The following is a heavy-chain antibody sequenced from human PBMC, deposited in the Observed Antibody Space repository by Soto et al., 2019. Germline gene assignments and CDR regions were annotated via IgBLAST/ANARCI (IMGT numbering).Heavy chain of an antibody. V-gene: IGHV3-48*02. Sequence: GSLRLSCAASGFTFSIYSMNWVLQAPGKGLEWVSYISSSSSTIYYADSVKGRFTISRDNAKNSLYLQMNSLRDEDTAVYYCARDLLTGTRLFDYWGQGTLVTVSS. J-gene: IGHJ4*02. CDR2: ISSSSSTI. CDR3: ARDLLTGTRLFDY. CDR1: GFTFSIYS. D-gene: IGHD2-2*01.